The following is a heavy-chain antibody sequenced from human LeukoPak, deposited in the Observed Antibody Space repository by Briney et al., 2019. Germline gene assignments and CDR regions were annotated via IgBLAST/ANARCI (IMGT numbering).Heavy chain of an antibody. V-gene: IGHV3-23*01. D-gene: IGHD3-3*01. CDR2: ISGSGGST. CDR1: GFTFSSYA. J-gene: IGHJ4*02. Sequence: GGSLRLSCAASGFTFSSYAMSWVRQAPGKGLEWVSAISGSGGSTYYADSVKGRFTISRDNSKNTLYLQMSSLRAEDTAVYYCAKTYDFWSGSYYYFDYWGQGTLVTVSS. CDR3: AKTYDFWSGSYYYFDY.